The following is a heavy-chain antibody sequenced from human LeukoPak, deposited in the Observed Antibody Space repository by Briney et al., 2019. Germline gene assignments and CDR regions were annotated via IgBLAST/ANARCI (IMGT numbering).Heavy chain of an antibody. D-gene: IGHD2-15*01. CDR1: GFTFDDYA. Sequence: PGGSLRLSCAASGFTFDDYAMHWVRQAPGKGLEWVSGISWNSGSIGYADSVKGRFTISGDNAKNSLYLQMNSLRAEDTALYYRAKTTGPYCSGGSCYSDYWGQGTLVTVSS. J-gene: IGHJ4*02. CDR2: ISWNSGSI. CDR3: AKTTGPYCSGGSCYSDY. V-gene: IGHV3-9*01.